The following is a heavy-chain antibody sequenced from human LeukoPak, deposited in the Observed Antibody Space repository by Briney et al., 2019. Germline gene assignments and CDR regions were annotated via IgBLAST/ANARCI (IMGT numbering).Heavy chain of an antibody. D-gene: IGHD4-17*01. CDR2: INHSGST. CDR3: ASGVPGRKTTVTTR. J-gene: IGHJ4*02. CDR1: GGSFSGYY. Sequence: SETLSLTCAVYGGSFSGYYWSWIRQPPGKGLEWIGEINHSGSTNYNPSLKSRVTISVDTSKNQCSLKLSSVTDADTAVYYCASGVPGRKTTVTTRWGQGTLVTVSS. V-gene: IGHV4-34*01.